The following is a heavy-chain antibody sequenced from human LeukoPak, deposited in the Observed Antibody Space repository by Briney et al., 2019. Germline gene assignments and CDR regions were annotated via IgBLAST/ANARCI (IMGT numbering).Heavy chain of an antibody. D-gene: IGHD3-22*01. J-gene: IGHJ6*02. V-gene: IGHV3-11*06. CDR3: ARGQGTMILTLHMDV. Sequence: NPGGSLRLSCAASGFTFSDYYMSWIRQAPGKGLEWVSYISSSSSYTNYADSVKGRFTISRDNAKNSLYLQMNSLRAEDTAVYYCARGQGTMILTLHMDVWGQGTTVTVSS. CDR1: GFTFSDYY. CDR2: ISSSSSYT.